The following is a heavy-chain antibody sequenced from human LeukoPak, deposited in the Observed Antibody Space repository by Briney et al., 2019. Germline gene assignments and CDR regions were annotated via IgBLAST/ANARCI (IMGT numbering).Heavy chain of an antibody. J-gene: IGHJ4*02. Sequence: ASVKVSCKASGYTFTSYYMHWVRQAPGQGLEWMGRISTYTGNSNYAQKFQDRVTMTTDTSTSTAYMELRNLSSDDTAVYYCARTMTTGTTHGELDFWGQGTLVTVSS. D-gene: IGHD4-17*01. CDR3: ARTMTTGTTHGELDF. V-gene: IGHV1-18*04. CDR1: GYTFTSYY. CDR2: ISTYTGNS.